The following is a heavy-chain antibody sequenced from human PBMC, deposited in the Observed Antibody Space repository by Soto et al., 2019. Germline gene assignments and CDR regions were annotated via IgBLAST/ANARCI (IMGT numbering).Heavy chain of an antibody. J-gene: IGHJ6*02. CDR2: IYYSGST. Sequence: ETLSLTCTVSVDSIGSYYWSWIRQPPGKGLEWIGYIYYSGSTNYNPSLKSRVTISVDTSKNQFSLKLSPVTAADTAVYYCARDRRLLLYYYGMDVWGQGTTVTVSS. CDR3: ARDRRLLLYYYGMDV. V-gene: IGHV4-59*01. CDR1: VDSIGSYY. D-gene: IGHD6-25*01.